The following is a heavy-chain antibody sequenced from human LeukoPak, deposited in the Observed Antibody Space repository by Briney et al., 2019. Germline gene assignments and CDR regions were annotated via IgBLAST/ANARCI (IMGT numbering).Heavy chain of an antibody. CDR2: INNDGSSA. CDR1: GFTFNNYW. D-gene: IGHD1-1*01. Sequence: GRSLRLSCAASGFTFNNYWIHWVRQVPGKGLVWVSRINNDGSSASYVDSVEGRFTISRDNAKNTLFLQMNSLRAEDTAVYYCARRGTGHGMDVWGQGTTVIVSS. V-gene: IGHV3-74*01. J-gene: IGHJ6*02. CDR3: ARRGTGHGMDV.